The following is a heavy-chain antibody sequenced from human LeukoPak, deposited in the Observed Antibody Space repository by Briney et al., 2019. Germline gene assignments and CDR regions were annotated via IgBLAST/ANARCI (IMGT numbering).Heavy chain of an antibody. CDR1: GYTFTGYY. D-gene: IGHD3-9*01. J-gene: IGHJ6*04. Sequence: ASVKVSCKASGYTFTGYYMHWVRQAPGQGLEWMGWINPNSGGTNYAQKFQGRVTMTRDTSISTAYMELSRLRAEDTAVYYCAGVANYDILTGYFGPRYYYGMDVWGKGTTVTVSS. V-gene: IGHV1-2*02. CDR2: INPNSGGT. CDR3: AGVANYDILTGYFGPRYYYGMDV.